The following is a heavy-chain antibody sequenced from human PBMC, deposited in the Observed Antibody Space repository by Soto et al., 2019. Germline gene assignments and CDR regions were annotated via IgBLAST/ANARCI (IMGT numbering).Heavy chain of an antibody. CDR3: ARDLADIVVVPAALGAFDI. Sequence: PSETLSLTCTVSGGSVSSGSYYWSWIRQPPGKGLEWIGYIYYSGITNYNPSLKSRVTISVDTSKNQFSLKLSSVTAADTAVYYCARDLADIVVVPAALGAFDIWGQGTMVTVSS. CDR2: IYYSGIT. D-gene: IGHD2-2*01. J-gene: IGHJ3*02. CDR1: GGSVSSGSYY. V-gene: IGHV4-61*01.